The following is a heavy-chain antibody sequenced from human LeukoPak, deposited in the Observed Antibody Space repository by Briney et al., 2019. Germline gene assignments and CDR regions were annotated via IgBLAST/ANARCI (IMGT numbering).Heavy chain of an antibody. D-gene: IGHD5-12*01. Sequence: GGSLRLSCAASGFTFSSYSMNWVRQAPGKGLEWVSSISSSSSYIYYADSVKGRFTISRDNAKHSLYLQMNSLRAEDTAVYYCARQSGYDPAGPPFFDYWGQGTLVTVSS. CDR3: ARQSGYDPAGPPFFDY. V-gene: IGHV3-21*01. CDR2: ISSSSSYI. J-gene: IGHJ4*02. CDR1: GFTFSSYS.